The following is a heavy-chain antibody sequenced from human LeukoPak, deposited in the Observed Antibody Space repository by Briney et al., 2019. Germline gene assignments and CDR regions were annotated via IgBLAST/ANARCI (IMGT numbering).Heavy chain of an antibody. J-gene: IGHJ4*02. CDR1: GFTFSSYT. D-gene: IGHD3-3*01. Sequence: GGSLRLSCAASGFTFSSYTMSWVRQAPGKGLEWVSSIDSSSSYIYYADSVKGRFTISRANAKNSLFLQMNSLRAEDTAVYYCARGPHGGFVIIPTEFWGQGTLVTVSS. V-gene: IGHV3-21*01. CDR3: ARGPHGGFVIIPTEF. CDR2: IDSSSSYI.